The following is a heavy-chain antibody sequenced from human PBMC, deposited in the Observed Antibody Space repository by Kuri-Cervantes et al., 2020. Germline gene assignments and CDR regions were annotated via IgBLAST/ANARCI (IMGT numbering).Heavy chain of an antibody. CDR1: GYTFTSYY. CDR3: TRFHSDLGCSSTGCYYDY. J-gene: IGHJ4*02. Sequence: ASVKVSCKASGYTFTSYYMHWVRQAPGQGLEWMGIINPSGGSTSYAQKFQGRVTMTRDTSTSTVYMELSSLRSEDTAVYYCTRFHSDLGCSSTGCYYDYWGQGTLVTVSS. CDR2: INPSGGST. D-gene: IGHD2-2*01. V-gene: IGHV1-46*03.